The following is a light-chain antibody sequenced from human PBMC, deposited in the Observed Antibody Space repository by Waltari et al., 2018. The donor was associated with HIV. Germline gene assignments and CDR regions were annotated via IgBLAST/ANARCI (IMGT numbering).Light chain of an antibody. V-gene: IGLV6-57*04. CDR1: SGTIARNS. CDR2: EDT. CDR3: QSYDTTNHLI. J-gene: IGLJ2*01. Sequence: FLLTQPHSMSASPGPTVTISCTRSSGTIARNSLHWYQQRPGGAPTTVVFEDTQRPSGVPERFSGSIDSSSNSASLTISGLKTEDEADYYCQSYDTTNHLIFGGGTKVTVL.